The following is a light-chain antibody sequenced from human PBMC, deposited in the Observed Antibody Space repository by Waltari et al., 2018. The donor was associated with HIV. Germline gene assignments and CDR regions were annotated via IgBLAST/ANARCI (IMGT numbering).Light chain of an antibody. Sequence: NVLTQSPGTLSLSPGDRVTLSCPTSQTISVNFLGWYQSKSGQAPRLLFYASSTRAPGIPDRFSAAGSDTGSGTDFTLMINRREPEDFATYYCLLYGDSPRWTFGPGTKV. CDR3: LLYGDSPRWT. CDR1: QTISVNF. V-gene: IGKV3-20*01. J-gene: IGKJ1*01. CDR2: ASS.